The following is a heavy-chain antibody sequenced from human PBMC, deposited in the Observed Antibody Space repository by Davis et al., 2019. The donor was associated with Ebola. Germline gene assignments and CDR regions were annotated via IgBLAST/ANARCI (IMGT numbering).Heavy chain of an antibody. V-gene: IGHV3-9*01. CDR2: KGWNRGTI. CDR3: AKDMVFSYYYYGLDV. Sequence: SLRLPCAAPGFNFDDFAMHWVRQAPGKGLEWVSGKGWNRGTIGYADSVKGRFTISRDNAKKSLYLQMNNLRPEDTALYYCAKDMVFSYYYYGLDVWGQGTTVTVSS. CDR1: GFNFDDFA. J-gene: IGHJ6*02.